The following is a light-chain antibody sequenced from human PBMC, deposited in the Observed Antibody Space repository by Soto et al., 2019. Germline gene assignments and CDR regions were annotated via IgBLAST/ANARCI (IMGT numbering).Light chain of an antibody. CDR1: QAIRNY. J-gene: IGKJ4*01. V-gene: IGKV1-33*01. CDR3: QQYDTLPPT. CDR2: GGS. Sequence: DIQMTQSPSSLSASVGDRVTITCQASQAIRNYLNWYQQRPGTAPKLLIYGGSTLETGVPSRFSGHGSAADFTLTISSLQPEDIATYYCQQYDTLPPTFGGGTKVEIK.